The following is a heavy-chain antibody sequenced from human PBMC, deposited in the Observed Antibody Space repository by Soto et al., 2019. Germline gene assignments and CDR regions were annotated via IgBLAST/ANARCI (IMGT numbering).Heavy chain of an antibody. Sequence: EVRLVQSGAEVKQPGESLRISCKGIGYNYNFATLWFGWVRQMPGKGLEWLGIVYLGNSDTRYSPSFQDHVTISADRSTSTAYLQWSSLKASDTGIYYCAAGVAAGNPGAYSLWGQGTLVTVSS. J-gene: IGHJ3*01. CDR3: AAGVAAGNPGAYSL. V-gene: IGHV5-51*01. CDR2: VYLGNSDT. D-gene: IGHD2-15*01. CDR1: GYNYNFATLW.